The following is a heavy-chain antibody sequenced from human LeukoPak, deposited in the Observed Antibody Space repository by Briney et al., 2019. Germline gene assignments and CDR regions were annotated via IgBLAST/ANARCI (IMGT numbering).Heavy chain of an antibody. CDR1: GYTFTNYY. V-gene: IGHV1-46*01. CDR3: ARDNSVGDYAWWFDP. Sequence: ASVKVSCKASGYTFTNYYMHWVRQAPGQGLEWLGLITPSGGSTWYAQKFQGRVTMTRDISTSTDYMELSSLRSEDTAVYYCARDNSVGDYAWWFDPWGQGTLVTVSS. J-gene: IGHJ5*02. D-gene: IGHD1-26*01. CDR2: ITPSGGST.